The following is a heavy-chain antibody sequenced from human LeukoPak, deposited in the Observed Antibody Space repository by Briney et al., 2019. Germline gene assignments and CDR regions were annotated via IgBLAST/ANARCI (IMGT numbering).Heavy chain of an antibody. J-gene: IGHJ4*02. D-gene: IGHD2-21*02. Sequence: SGTLSLTCTVSGGSISSGGYYWSWIRQHPGKGLEWIGYIYYSGSTYYNPSLKSRVTISVDTSKNQFSLKLSSVTAADTAVYYCARGGDPYYFDYWGQGTLVTVSS. CDR3: ARGGDPYYFDY. CDR2: IYYSGST. CDR1: GGSISSGGYY. V-gene: IGHV4-31*03.